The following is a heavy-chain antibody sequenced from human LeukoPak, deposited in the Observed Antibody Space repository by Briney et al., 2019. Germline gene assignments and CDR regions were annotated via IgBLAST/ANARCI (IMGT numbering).Heavy chain of an antibody. CDR3: ARVMSVRRYCSSTSCYGGFDY. V-gene: IGHV1-18*01. CDR1: GYTFTSYG. J-gene: IGHJ4*02. CDR2: ISAYNGNT. D-gene: IGHD2-2*01. Sequence: GASVKVSYKASGYTFTSYGISWVRQAPGQGLEWMGWISAYNGNTNYAQKLQGRVTMTTDTSTSTAYMELRSLRSDDTAVYYCARVMSVRRYCSSTSCYGGFDYWGQGTLVTVSS.